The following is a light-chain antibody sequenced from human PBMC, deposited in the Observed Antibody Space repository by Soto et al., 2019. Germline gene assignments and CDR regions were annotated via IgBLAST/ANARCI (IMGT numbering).Light chain of an antibody. V-gene: IGKV3-15*01. CDR1: QSVNQK. Sequence: EIVLTQSPATLSVSPGERATLSCRASQSVNQKLGWYQQKPGQAPRLLIYVASYRATGIPARFSGSGSGTEYTLTISSLQPDDFATYYCQHYNSYSEAFGQGTKVELK. CDR2: VAS. CDR3: QHYNSYSEA. J-gene: IGKJ1*01.